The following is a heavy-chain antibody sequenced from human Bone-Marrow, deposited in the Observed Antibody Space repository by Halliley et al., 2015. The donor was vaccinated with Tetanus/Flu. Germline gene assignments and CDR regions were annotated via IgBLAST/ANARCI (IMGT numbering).Heavy chain of an antibody. CDR3: ARGSRNYHGNFYFDH. D-gene: IGHD3-3*01. V-gene: IGHV4-30-4*01. J-gene: IGHJ4*02. Sequence: TLSLTCTVSGDSISSADFFWSWIRQRPGQGLEWIGHIFYGGSTYYNPTLKGRVKISVDRSTNQFSLRLSSVTAADTALYFCARGSRNYHGNFYFDHWGQGILVSVSS. CDR2: IFYGGST. CDR1: GDSISSADFF.